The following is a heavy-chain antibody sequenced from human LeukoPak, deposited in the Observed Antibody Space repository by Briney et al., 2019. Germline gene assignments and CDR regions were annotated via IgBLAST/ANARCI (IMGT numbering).Heavy chain of an antibody. CDR1: GFTFSSYA. CDR3: ARGGPPVDPYYYYYGMDV. CDR2: ISGSGGST. D-gene: IGHD2-15*01. J-gene: IGHJ6*02. Sequence: GGSLRLSCAASGFTFSSYAMSWVRQAPGKGLEWVSAISGSGGSTYYADSVKGRFTISRDNSKNTLYLQMNSLRAEDTAVYYCARGGPPVDPYYYYYGMDVWGQGTTVTVSS. V-gene: IGHV3-23*01.